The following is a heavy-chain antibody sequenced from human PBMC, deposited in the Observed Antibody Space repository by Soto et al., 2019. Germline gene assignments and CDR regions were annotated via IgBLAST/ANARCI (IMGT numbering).Heavy chain of an antibody. V-gene: IGHV4-39*01. CDR1: GGSMSSGNYY. CDR3: ARHGGPGIAARPNT. Sequence: QLQLQESGPGLVKPSETLSLTCTVSGGSMSSGNYYWGWIRQPPGKGLEYIGSIYSSGSTYYNPSLKSRVTISGDMSKNQFSMKLGSVTAADTALYYCARHGGPGIAARPNTWGQGTLVTVSS. D-gene: IGHD6-6*01. J-gene: IGHJ5*02. CDR2: IYSSGST.